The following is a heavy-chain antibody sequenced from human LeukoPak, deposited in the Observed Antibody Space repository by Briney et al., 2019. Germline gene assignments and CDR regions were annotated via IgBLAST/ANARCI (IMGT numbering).Heavy chain of an antibody. Sequence: GGSLRLSCAASGFTFSSYSMNWVRQAPGKGLEWVSSISSSSSYIYYADSVKGRFTISRDNSKNTLYLQMNSLRAEDTAVYYCAKDSYCSGGSCSHYYYYYMDVWGKGTTVTISS. CDR3: AKDSYCSGGSCSHYYYYYMDV. CDR1: GFTFSSYS. CDR2: ISSSSSYI. V-gene: IGHV3-21*01. D-gene: IGHD2-15*01. J-gene: IGHJ6*03.